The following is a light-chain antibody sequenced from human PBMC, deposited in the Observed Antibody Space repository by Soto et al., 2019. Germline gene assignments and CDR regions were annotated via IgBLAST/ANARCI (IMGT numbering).Light chain of an antibody. V-gene: IGLV2-11*01. J-gene: IGLJ1*01. CDR2: DVS. CDR1: SSDVGGYNY. CDR3: CSYAGSPYV. Sequence: QSVLTQPRSVSASPGQSVAISCTGTSSDVGGYNYVSWYQQHPGKAPKLMIYDVSKRPSGVPDRFSGSKSGNTASLTISGLQAEDEADYYCCSYAGSPYVFGTGTQLTVL.